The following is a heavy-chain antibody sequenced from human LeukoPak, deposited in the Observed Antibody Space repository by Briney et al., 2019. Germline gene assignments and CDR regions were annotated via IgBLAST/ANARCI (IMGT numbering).Heavy chain of an antibody. CDR1: GYGFTSYW. V-gene: IGHV5-51*01. J-gene: IGHJ6*03. CDR2: IYPGDSDT. CDR3: ARRDYSYYYMDV. Sequence: GESLKISCKGSGYGFTSYWIGWVRQMTGKGLEWMGIIYPGDSDTRYSPSFQGQVAISADKSISTAYLRWSSLKASDTAMYYCARRDYSYYYMDVWGKGTTVTVSS.